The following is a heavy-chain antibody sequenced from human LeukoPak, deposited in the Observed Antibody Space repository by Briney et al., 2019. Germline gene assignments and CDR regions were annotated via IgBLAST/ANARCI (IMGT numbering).Heavy chain of an antibody. CDR1: GYTFTSYD. Sequence: GASVKVSCKASGYTFTSYDINWVRQATGQGLEWMGWMNPNSGNTGYAQKFQGRVTMTRNTSISTAYMELSSLRSEDTAVYYCAGLRGYSGYDSPWGQGTLVTVSS. CDR3: AGLRGYSGYDSP. D-gene: IGHD5-12*01. V-gene: IGHV1-8*01. CDR2: MNPNSGNT. J-gene: IGHJ5*02.